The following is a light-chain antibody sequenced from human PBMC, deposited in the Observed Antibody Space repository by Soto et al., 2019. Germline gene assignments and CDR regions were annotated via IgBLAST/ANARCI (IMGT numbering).Light chain of an antibody. Sequence: SYELTQPPSISVSPGQTASITCSGDKLGDKYACWYQQKPGQSPVLLIYQDTKRPSGIPERFSGSNSGTTATLTISGTQAMDEADYYCQVCDSNTKSEIFGGGTQLTVL. CDR3: QVCDSNTKSEI. CDR2: QDT. J-gene: IGLJ2*01. V-gene: IGLV3-1*01. CDR1: KLGDKY.